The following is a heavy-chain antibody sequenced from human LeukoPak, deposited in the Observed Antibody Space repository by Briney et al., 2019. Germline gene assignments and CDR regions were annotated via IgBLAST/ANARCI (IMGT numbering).Heavy chain of an antibody. V-gene: IGHV3-23*01. CDR2: ISGSGGST. CDR3: TKDTFGAEDY. D-gene: IGHD3-10*01. Sequence: QPGGSLRLSCAASGFTFSSYAMSWVRQAPGKGLEWVSAISGSGGSTYYADSVKGRFTISRDNADNTLYLQMNSLRAEDTAVYYCTKDTFGAEDYWGQGTLVIVSS. J-gene: IGHJ4*02. CDR1: GFTFSSYA.